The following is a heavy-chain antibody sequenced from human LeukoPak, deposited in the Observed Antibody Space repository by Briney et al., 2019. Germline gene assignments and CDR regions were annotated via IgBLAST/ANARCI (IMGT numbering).Heavy chain of an antibody. CDR1: GYTFTGYY. Sequence: ASVKVSCKASGYTFTGYYMHWVRQAPGQGLEWMGWINPNSGGTNYAQKFHGRVTMTRDTSISTAYMELSRLRSDDTAVYYCARDRGIVVVVAATLDAFDIWGQGTMVTVSS. D-gene: IGHD2-15*01. V-gene: IGHV1-2*02. CDR3: ARDRGIVVVVAATLDAFDI. CDR2: INPNSGGT. J-gene: IGHJ3*02.